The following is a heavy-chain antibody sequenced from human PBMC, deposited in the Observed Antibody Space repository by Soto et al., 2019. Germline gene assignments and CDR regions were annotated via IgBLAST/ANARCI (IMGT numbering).Heavy chain of an antibody. D-gene: IGHD6-6*01. CDR3: ACPRSSYYYYGMDV. Sequence: SVKVSCKASGGTFSSYAISWVRQAPGQGLEWMGGIIPIFGTANYAQKFQGRVTITADESTSTVYMELSSLRSEDTAVYYCACPRSSYYYYGMDVWGQGTTVTVSS. CDR2: IIPIFGTA. V-gene: IGHV1-69*13. J-gene: IGHJ6*02. CDR1: GGTFSSYA.